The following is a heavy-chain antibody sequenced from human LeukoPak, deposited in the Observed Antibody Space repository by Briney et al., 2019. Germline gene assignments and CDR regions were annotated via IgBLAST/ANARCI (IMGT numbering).Heavy chain of an antibody. CDR1: GFTFSSYA. D-gene: IGHD4-23*01. CDR3: AKDLEYYGGNSPTGY. CDR2: IPYDGSNK. Sequence: GGSLRLSCAASGFTFSSYAMHWVRQAPGKGLEWVAVIPYDGSNKYYADSVKGRFTISRDNSKNTLYLQMNSLRAEDTAVYYCAKDLEYYGGNSPTGYWGQGTLVTVSS. V-gene: IGHV3-30-3*01. J-gene: IGHJ4*02.